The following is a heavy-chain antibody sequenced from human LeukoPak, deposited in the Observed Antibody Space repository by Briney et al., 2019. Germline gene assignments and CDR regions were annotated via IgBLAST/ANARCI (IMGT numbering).Heavy chain of an antibody. Sequence: PSETLSLTCAVFGGSISSNNWWSWVRQPPGKGLEWIGEMYHSGNTNHNPSLKSRVTMSVDKSKNQFSLKLSSVTAADTALYYCAKHYMGSSYNHGLDCGGQGTLVTVSS. J-gene: IGHJ4*02. CDR2: MYHSGNT. D-gene: IGHD3-10*01. V-gene: IGHV4-4*02. CDR1: GGSISSNNW. CDR3: AKHYMGSSYNHGLDC.